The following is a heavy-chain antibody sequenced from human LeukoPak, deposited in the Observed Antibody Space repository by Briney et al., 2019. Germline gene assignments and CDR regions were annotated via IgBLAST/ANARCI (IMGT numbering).Heavy chain of an antibody. D-gene: IGHD3-10*01. V-gene: IGHV1-46*01. CDR1: GYTFTNYY. J-gene: IGHJ5*02. CDR3: ARGPMRGWFDP. Sequence: GASVKVSCKASGYTFTNYYMHWVRQAPGQGLEWLGIINPSGGSTTYAQKFQGRVTITRDTSTSTVYMELSSLRSEDTAVYYCARGPMRGWFDPWGQGTLVTVSS. CDR2: INPSGGST.